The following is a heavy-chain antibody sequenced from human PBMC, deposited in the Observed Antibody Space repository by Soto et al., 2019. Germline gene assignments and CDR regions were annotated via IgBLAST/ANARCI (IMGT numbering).Heavy chain of an antibody. CDR2: IYYSGST. J-gene: IGHJ4*02. CDR1: GGSISSSSYY. CDR3: ARSCSGGSCYDY. V-gene: IGHV4-39*01. Sequence: PSETLSLTCTVSGGSISSSSYYWGWIRQPPGKGLEWIGSIYYSGSTNYNPSLKSRVTISVDTSKNQFSLKLSSVTAADTAVYYCARSCSGGSCYDYWGQGTLVTVSS. D-gene: IGHD2-15*01.